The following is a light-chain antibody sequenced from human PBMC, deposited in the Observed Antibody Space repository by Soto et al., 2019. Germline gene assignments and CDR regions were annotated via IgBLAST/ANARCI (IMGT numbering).Light chain of an antibody. CDR3: TACTPISTWV. CDR2: EVT. Sequence: QSVLTQPASVSGSPGQSVTISCSGTSSDVVAYNYVSWYQLLPGKAPKLLIYEVTHRPSGVSSRFSGSTSGNTASLTISGLQADDEADYYCTACTPISTWVFGGGTKLTVL. J-gene: IGLJ3*02. V-gene: IGLV2-14*01. CDR1: SSDVVAYNY.